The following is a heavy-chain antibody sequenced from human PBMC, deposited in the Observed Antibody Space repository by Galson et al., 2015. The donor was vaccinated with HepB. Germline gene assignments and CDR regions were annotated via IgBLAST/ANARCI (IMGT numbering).Heavy chain of an antibody. Sequence: QAPGKGLEWVSGISGSGDRAYYADSVKGRFTISRDNSKNTLYLQMNSLRAEDTAVYYCAKDRNVLRFLEWFHDYWGQGTLVTVSS. D-gene: IGHD3-3*01. J-gene: IGHJ4*02. CDR2: ISGSGDRA. CDR3: AKDRNVLRFLEWFHDY. V-gene: IGHV3-23*01.